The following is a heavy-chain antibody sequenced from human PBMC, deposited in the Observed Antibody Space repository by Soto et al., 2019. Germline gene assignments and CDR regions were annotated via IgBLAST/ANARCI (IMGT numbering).Heavy chain of an antibody. CDR1: GFTFSSYG. Sequence: GGSLRLSCAASGFTFSSYGMHWVRQAPGKGLEWVAVISYDGSNKYYADSVKGRFTISRDNSKNTLYLQMNSLRAEDTAVYYCAKDRYYDYIWGSFPDYWGQGTLVTVSS. V-gene: IGHV3-30*18. CDR3: AKDRYYDYIWGSFPDY. J-gene: IGHJ4*02. CDR2: ISYDGSNK. D-gene: IGHD3-16*01.